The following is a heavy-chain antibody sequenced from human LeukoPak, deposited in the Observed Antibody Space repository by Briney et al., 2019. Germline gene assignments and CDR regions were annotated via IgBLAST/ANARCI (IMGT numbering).Heavy chain of an antibody. Sequence: PGGSLRLSCAASGFTFSSYAMHWVRQAPGKGLEWVAVISYDGSNKYYADSVKGRFTISRDNSKNTLYLQMNSLRAEDTAVYYCARAGTGVYFDDWGQGTLVTVSS. V-gene: IGHV3-30*04. CDR3: ARAGTGVYFDD. CDR1: GFTFSSYA. D-gene: IGHD1-14*01. J-gene: IGHJ4*02. CDR2: ISYDGSNK.